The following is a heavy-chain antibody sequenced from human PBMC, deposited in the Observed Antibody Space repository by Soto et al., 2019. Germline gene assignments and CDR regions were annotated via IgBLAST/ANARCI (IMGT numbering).Heavy chain of an antibody. J-gene: IGHJ4*02. D-gene: IGHD6-19*01. CDR1: GFTFSSYG. CDR3: ARADSGWYLY. Sequence: QVQLVESRGGVVQPGRSLILSCAASGFTFSSYGMHWVRQAPGKGLEWVAVIWYDGSNKYYEDSVKGRFTISRDNSKNTLYLQMNSLRAEDTAVYYCARADSGWYLYWGQGTLVTVSS. V-gene: IGHV3-33*01. CDR2: IWYDGSNK.